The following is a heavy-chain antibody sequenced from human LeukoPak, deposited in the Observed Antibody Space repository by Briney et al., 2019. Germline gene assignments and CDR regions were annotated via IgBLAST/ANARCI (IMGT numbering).Heavy chain of an antibody. Sequence: NTSETLSLTCAVYGGSFSGYYWSWIRQPPGKGLEWIGEINHSGSTNYNPSLKSRVTISVDTSKNQFSLKLSSVTAADTAVYYCARVYSSGWYRDAFDIWGQGTMVTVSS. D-gene: IGHD6-19*01. CDR3: ARVYSSGWYRDAFDI. CDR2: INHSGST. CDR1: GGSFSGYY. V-gene: IGHV4-34*01. J-gene: IGHJ3*02.